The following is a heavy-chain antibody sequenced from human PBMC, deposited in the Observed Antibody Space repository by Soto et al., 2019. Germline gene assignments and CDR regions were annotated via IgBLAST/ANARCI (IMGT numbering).Heavy chain of an antibody. CDR3: ARDIMIYTFGSGTFDY. Sequence: QIQLVQSGAEVKKPGASVKVSCKASGYTFTSFGISWVRQAPGQGLEWMGWISGYNGDTDIAQKVQGRVTMTTDTSTSTAYMELRSLRSDDTAVYFCARDIMIYTFGSGTFDYWGQGTVVTVSS. CDR1: GYTFTSFG. J-gene: IGHJ4*02. V-gene: IGHV1-18*04. D-gene: IGHD3-10*01. CDR2: ISGYNGDT.